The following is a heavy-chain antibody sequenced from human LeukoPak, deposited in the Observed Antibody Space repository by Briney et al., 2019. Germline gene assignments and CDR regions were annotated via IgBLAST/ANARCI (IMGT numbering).Heavy chain of an antibody. CDR3: ARIGSDIVVVVAATSDASDI. Sequence: PSETLSPTCTVSGGSISSSSYYWGWIRQPPGKGLEWIGSIYYSGSTYYNPSLKSRVTISVDTSKNQFSLKLSSVTAADTAVYYCARIGSDIVVVVAATSDASDIWGQGTIVTVSS. J-gene: IGHJ3*02. V-gene: IGHV4-39*01. CDR1: GGSISSSSYY. D-gene: IGHD2-15*01. CDR2: IYYSGST.